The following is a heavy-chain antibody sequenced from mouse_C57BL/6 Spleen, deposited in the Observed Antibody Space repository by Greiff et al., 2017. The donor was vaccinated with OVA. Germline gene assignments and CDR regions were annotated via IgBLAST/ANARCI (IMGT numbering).Heavy chain of an antibody. CDR1: GYTFTSYW. D-gene: IGHD4-1*01. Sequence: QVQLQQPGAELVKPGASVKVSCKASGYTFTSYWMHWVKQRPGQGLEWIGRIHPSDSYTNYNQKFKGKSTLTVDKSSSTAYMQLSSLTSEDSAVYCCARGRNWDGGYYAMDYWGQGTSVTVSS. CDR3: ARGRNWDGGYYAMDY. CDR2: IHPSDSYT. V-gene: IGHV1-74*01. J-gene: IGHJ4*01.